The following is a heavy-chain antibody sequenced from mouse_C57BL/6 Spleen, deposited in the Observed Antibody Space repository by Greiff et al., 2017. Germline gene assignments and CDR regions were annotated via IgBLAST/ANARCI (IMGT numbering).Heavy chain of an antibody. CDR2: IYPGSGST. Sequence: QVQLQQSGAELVKPGASVKMSCKASGYTFTSYWITWVKQRPGQGLEWIGDIYPGSGSTNYNEKFTSKATLTVDTSSSTAYMHMSSLTSEDSAVYNWARSNSNYDAFDDWGKGTTVTVSS. J-gene: IGHJ4*01. V-gene: IGHV1-55*01. CDR1: GYTFTSYW. D-gene: IGHD2-5*01. CDR3: ARSNSNYDAFDD.